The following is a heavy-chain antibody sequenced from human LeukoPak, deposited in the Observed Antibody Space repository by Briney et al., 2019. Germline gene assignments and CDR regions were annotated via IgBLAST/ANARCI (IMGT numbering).Heavy chain of an antibody. V-gene: IGHV4-39*07. CDR2: TYYSGST. J-gene: IGHJ5*02. Sequence: PSETLSLTCTVSGGSISSSSYYWGWIRQPPGKGLEWIGRTYYSGSTYYNPSLKSRVTISVDTSKNQFSLKLSSVTAADTAVYYCARDRGAAVAGPFYNWFDPWGQGTLVTVSS. CDR3: ARDRGAAVAGPFYNWFDP. D-gene: IGHD6-19*01. CDR1: GGSISSSSYY.